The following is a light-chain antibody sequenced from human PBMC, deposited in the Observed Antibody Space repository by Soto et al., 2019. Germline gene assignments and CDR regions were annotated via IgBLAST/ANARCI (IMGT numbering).Light chain of an antibody. V-gene: IGKV1-33*01. CDR3: QQYENLPT. J-gene: IGKJ5*01. CDR2: DAS. CDR1: QNINNY. Sequence: DIQMTQSPSALSAWVVDRFTITCQASQNINNYLNWYQQKPGRAPKLLIYDASNLEAGVPSRFRGSGSGTDFTFTISRLQPEDIATYYCQQYENLPTFGQGTRLEIK.